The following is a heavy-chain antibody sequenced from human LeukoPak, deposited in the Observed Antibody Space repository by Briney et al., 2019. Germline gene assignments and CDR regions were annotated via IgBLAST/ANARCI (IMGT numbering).Heavy chain of an antibody. J-gene: IGHJ5*02. CDR3: ASSVYYYDSSGYSTHNWFDP. CDR1: GGTFSSYA. Sequence: ASVKVSCKASGGTFSSYAISWVRQAPGQGLEWMGGIIPIFGTANYAQKFQGRVTITADESTSTAYMGLSSLRSEDTAVYYCASSVYYYDSSGYSTHNWFDPWGQGTLVTVSS. CDR2: IIPIFGTA. V-gene: IGHV1-69*13. D-gene: IGHD3-22*01.